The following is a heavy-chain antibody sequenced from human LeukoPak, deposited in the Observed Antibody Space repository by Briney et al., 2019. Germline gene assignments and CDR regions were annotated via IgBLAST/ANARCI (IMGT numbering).Heavy chain of an antibody. CDR1: GDSISSSSYY. V-gene: IGHV4-39*07. J-gene: IGHJ4*02. D-gene: IGHD4-23*01. CDR2: IYYSGST. CDR3: ARGLRWGDYFDY. Sequence: SETLSLTCTVSGDSISSSSYYWGWIRQPPGKGLEWIGNIYYSGSTYYNPSLKSRVTISVDTSKYQFSLRLISVTAADTAVYYCARGLRWGDYFDYWGQGTLVTVSS.